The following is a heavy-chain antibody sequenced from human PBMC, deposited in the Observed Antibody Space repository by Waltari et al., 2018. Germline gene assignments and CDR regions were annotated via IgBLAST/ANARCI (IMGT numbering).Heavy chain of an antibody. V-gene: IGHV3-30*02. CDR1: GFTFSSYG. CDR2: IRYDGSNK. CDR3: ARVGMVPTGYSSSWYFDY. D-gene: IGHD6-13*01. J-gene: IGHJ4*02. Sequence: QVQLVESGGGVVQPGGSLRLSCAASGFTFSSYGMHWVRQAPGKGLEWVAFIRYDGSNKYYADSVKGRFTISRDNAKNTLYLQMNSLRAEDTAVYYCARVGMVPTGYSSSWYFDYWGQGTLVTVSS.